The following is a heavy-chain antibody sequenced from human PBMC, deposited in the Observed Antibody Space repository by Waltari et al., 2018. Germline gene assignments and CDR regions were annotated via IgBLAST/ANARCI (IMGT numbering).Heavy chain of an antibody. Sequence: QLQLRESGPGLLKPSATLSLTCSVSGDSIGSGYYYWGWIRQAPGKGLEWIGSIYFAGSTYDNPSLKSRLTISVDTSKNQFSLRLSSVTAADTAVYYCARVNSNYVNWFDPWGQGTLVIVSS. V-gene: IGHV4-39*07. D-gene: IGHD4-4*01. J-gene: IGHJ5*02. CDR2: IYFAGST. CDR3: ARVNSNYVNWFDP. CDR1: GDSIGSGYYY.